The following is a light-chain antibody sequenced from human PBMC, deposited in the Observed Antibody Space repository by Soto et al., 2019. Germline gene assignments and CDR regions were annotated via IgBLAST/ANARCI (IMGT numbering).Light chain of an antibody. CDR3: QESYSTVLT. CDR2: AAS. Sequence: DIQMTQSPSSLAASVGDRVTITCRASQSISIYLNWYQQKPGKAPKLLIYAASSLQTGVPSRFSGSGSGTDFTLTISSLQPEDFATYYCQESYSTVLTFGGGTEVEIE. CDR1: QSISIY. J-gene: IGKJ4*01. V-gene: IGKV1-39*01.